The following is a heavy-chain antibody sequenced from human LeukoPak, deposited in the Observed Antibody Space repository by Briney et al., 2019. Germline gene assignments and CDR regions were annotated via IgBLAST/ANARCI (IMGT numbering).Heavy chain of an antibody. V-gene: IGHV3-7*01. CDR2: IKQDGSEK. D-gene: IGHD5-24*01. Sequence: GGSLILSCAASGFTFSSYWMNWVRQAPGKGLEWVANIKQDGSEKNYVDFVKGRFTISRDNAKNSLDLQMSSLRAEDTAMYYCARARGDGYQWYFDLWGRGTLVTVSS. J-gene: IGHJ2*01. CDR3: ARARGDGYQWYFDL. CDR1: GFTFSSYW.